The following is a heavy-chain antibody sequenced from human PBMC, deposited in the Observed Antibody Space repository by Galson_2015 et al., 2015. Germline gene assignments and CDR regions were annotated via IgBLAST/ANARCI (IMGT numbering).Heavy chain of an antibody. Sequence: SLRLSCAASGFTFSSYAMHWVRQAPGKGLEWVAVISYDGSNKYYADSVKGRFTISRDNSKNTLYLQMNSLRAEDTAVYYCARDRIAAAGTVYYYYSGMDVWGQGTTVPVSS. CDR2: ISYDGSNK. V-gene: IGHV3-30-3*01. J-gene: IGHJ6*02. D-gene: IGHD6-13*01. CDR3: ARDRIAAAGTVYYYYSGMDV. CDR1: GFTFSSYA.